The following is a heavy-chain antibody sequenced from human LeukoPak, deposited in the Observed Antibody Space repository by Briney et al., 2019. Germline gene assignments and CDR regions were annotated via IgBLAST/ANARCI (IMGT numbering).Heavy chain of an antibody. V-gene: IGHV3-23*01. CDR2: ISGSGGST. D-gene: IGHD3-22*01. Sequence: GGSLRLSCAASGFTFSSYAMSWVRQAPGKGLEWVSAISGSGGSTYYADSVKGRFTISRDNSKNTLYLQMNSLRAEDTAVCYCAKQDSSGYYYALFDYWGQGTLVTVSS. J-gene: IGHJ4*02. CDR3: AKQDSSGYYYALFDY. CDR1: GFTFSSYA.